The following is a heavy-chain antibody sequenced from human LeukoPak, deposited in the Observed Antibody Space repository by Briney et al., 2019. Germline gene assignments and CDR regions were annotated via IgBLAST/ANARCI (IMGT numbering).Heavy chain of an antibody. CDR2: IWYDASNI. V-gene: IGHV3-30*02. CDR1: GISFSSYG. J-gene: IGHJ4*02. D-gene: IGHD3-9*01. CDR3: ATDISTHYFGS. Sequence: GGSLRLSCAASGISFSSYGMHWVRQAPGKGLEWVTFIWYDASNIYYAESVKGRFTISRDNSRNTLFLQMNSLRAEDTAIYYCATDISTHYFGSWGQGTLVTVSS.